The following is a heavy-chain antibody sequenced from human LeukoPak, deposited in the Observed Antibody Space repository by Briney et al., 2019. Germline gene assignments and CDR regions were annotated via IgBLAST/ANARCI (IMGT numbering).Heavy chain of an antibody. J-gene: IGHJ4*02. D-gene: IGHD3-16*01. Sequence: SETLSLTCTVSGGSISSSSYYWGWIRQPPGKGLEWIGNIYYSGSTYYNPSLKSRVTISVDTSKNQFSLKLSSVTAADTAVYYCARLDSYAYGDYWGQGTLVTVSS. CDR2: IYYSGST. CDR3: ARLDSYAYGDY. V-gene: IGHV4-39*01. CDR1: GGSISSSSYY.